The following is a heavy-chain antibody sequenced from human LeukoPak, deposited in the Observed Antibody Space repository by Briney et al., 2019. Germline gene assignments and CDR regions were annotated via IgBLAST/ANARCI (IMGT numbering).Heavy chain of an antibody. CDR2: FDPEDGET. D-gene: IGHD2-15*01. CDR3: ASCAATLSYYYYGMDV. Sequence: ASVTVSCKVSGYTLTELSMHWVRQAPGKGLEWMGGFDPEDGETNYAQKFQGRVTMTEDTSTDTAYMELSSLRSEDTAVYYCASCAATLSYYYYGMDVWGQGTAVTVSS. CDR1: GYTLTELS. J-gene: IGHJ6*02. V-gene: IGHV1-24*01.